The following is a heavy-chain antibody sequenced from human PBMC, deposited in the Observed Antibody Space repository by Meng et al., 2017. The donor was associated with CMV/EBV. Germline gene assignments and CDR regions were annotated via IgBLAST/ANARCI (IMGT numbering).Heavy chain of an antibody. CDR1: GFTFSSYA. CDR2: ISSNGGST. J-gene: IGHJ6*02. CDR3: ASGLYSSPAYDYYGMDV. V-gene: IGHV3-64*02. Sequence: GESLKISCAASGFTFSSYAMHWVRQAPGKGPEYVSAISSNGGSTYYADSVKGRFTISRDNSKNTLYLQMGSLRAEDMAVYYCASGLYSSPAYDYYGMDVWGQGATVTVSS. D-gene: IGHD6-13*01.